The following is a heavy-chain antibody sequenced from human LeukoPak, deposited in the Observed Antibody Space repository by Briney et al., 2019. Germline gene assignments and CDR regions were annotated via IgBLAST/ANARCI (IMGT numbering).Heavy chain of an antibody. CDR3: ARHPLKHYVSDWFDP. J-gene: IGHJ5*02. CDR2: IYYSGST. V-gene: IGHV4-39*01. D-gene: IGHD3-10*02. Sequence: PSETLSLTCTVSGGXISSSSYYWGWIRQPPGKGLEWGGSIYYSGSTYYNPSLKSRVTISVDTSKNQFSLKLTSVTAADTAVYYCARHPLKHYVSDWFDPWGQGTLVTVSS. CDR1: GGXISSSSYY.